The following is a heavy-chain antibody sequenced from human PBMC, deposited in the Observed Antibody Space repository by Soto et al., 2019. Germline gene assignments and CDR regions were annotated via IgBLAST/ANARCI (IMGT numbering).Heavy chain of an antibody. CDR2: IKQDGSEK. J-gene: IGHJ4*02. CDR3: VRDRNAENIAIAGYFNY. Sequence: VGSLRLSCAVSGFTFSSYWMSWIRQAPGKGLEWVANIKQDGSEKYYVDSVKGRFTISRDTAKKSLYLQMNSLRAEETAVYYCVRDRNAENIAIAGYFNYWGQGTLV. V-gene: IGHV3-7*01. D-gene: IGHD6-19*01. CDR1: GFTFSSYW.